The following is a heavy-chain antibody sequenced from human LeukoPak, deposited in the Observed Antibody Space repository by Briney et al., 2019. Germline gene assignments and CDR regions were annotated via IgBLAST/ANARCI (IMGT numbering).Heavy chain of an antibody. CDR2: IYHSGST. V-gene: IGHV4-38-2*01. D-gene: IGHD3-10*01. Sequence: PSETLSLTCAVSGYSINSDYFWGWLRQPPGKGLEWIGSIYHSGSTYYNPSLKSRVTISVFTSKNQFSLRLSSVTAADTAVYYCARILTISYYFDYWGQGALVTVSS. CDR1: GYSINSDYF. CDR3: ARILTISYYFDY. J-gene: IGHJ4*02.